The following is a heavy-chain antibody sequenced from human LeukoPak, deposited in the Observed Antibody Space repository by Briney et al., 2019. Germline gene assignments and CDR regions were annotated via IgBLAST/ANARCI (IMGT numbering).Heavy chain of an antibody. CDR1: GFTFSSYG. J-gene: IGHJ4*02. V-gene: IGHV3-33*01. Sequence: GRSLRLSCAASGFTFSSYGMHWVRQAPGKGLEWVAAIWYDGTDKKYADSVKGRFTISRDNSKNTLDLEMNTLRADHTSVHPPASLTDSSGCSCLTNYLPSWGQRPLVTAPS. D-gene: IGHD2-15*01. CDR2: IWYDGTDK. CDR3: ASLTDSSGCSCLTNYLPS.